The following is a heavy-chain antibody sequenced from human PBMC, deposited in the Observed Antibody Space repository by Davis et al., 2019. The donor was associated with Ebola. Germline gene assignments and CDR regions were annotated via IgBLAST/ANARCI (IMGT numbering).Heavy chain of an antibody. Sequence: GGSLRLSCAASGFTFSSYSMNWVRQAPGKGLEWVSSISSSSSYIYYADSVKGRFTISRDNAKKSLYLQINSLRAEDTALYYCVKDFYDFWSGTFDSWGQGTRVTVSS. CDR3: VKDFYDFWSGTFDS. V-gene: IGHV3-21*04. J-gene: IGHJ4*02. D-gene: IGHD3-3*01. CDR1: GFTFSSYS. CDR2: ISSSSSYI.